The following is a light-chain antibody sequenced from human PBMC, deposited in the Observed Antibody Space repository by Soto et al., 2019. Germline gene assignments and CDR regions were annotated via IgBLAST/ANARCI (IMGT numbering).Light chain of an antibody. CDR1: QSINRW. V-gene: IGKV1-5*03. Sequence: DIQMTQSPSTLSASVGDRVTITCRASQSINRWLAWYQQRPGKAPKLLIYKASSLESGVPSRFSGGGIGTEVSLSISSLQPDDFATYYCQQYSTYPYIFGQGTKVDIK. CDR2: KAS. J-gene: IGKJ2*01. CDR3: QQYSTYPYI.